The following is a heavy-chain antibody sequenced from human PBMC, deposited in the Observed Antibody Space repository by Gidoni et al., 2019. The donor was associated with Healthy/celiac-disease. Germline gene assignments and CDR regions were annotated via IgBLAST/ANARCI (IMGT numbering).Heavy chain of an antibody. V-gene: IGHV3-33*01. D-gene: IGHD1-26*01. CDR2: IWYDGSNK. CDR3: ARVIVGATGNWFDP. Sequence: QVQLVESGGGVVQPGRSLRLSCAASGFTFSSYGMHWVRQAPGKGLEWVAVIWYDGSNKYYADSVKGRFTISRDNSKNTLYLQMNSLRAEDTAVYYCARVIVGATGNWFDPWGQGTLVTVSS. CDR1: GFTFSSYG. J-gene: IGHJ5*02.